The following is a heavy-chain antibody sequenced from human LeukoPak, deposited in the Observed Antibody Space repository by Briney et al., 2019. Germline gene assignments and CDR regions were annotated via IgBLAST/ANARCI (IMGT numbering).Heavy chain of an antibody. V-gene: IGHV3-30*18. CDR1: GFTFSSYA. Sequence: GGSLRLSCAASGFTFSSYAMSWVRQAPGKGLEWLTVISYDGSNEYYADSVKGRFTISRDTSKNKVYLQMDSLRAEDTAVYYCAKDRRLGDFPYYYYYMDVWGKGTTVTVSS. D-gene: IGHD1-26*01. J-gene: IGHJ6*03. CDR2: ISYDGSNE. CDR3: AKDRRLGDFPYYYYYMDV.